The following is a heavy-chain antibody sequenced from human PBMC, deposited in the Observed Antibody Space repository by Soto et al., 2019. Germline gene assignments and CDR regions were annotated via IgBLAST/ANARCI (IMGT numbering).Heavy chain of an antibody. CDR3: ANNRGAGSYAGWSFNV. V-gene: IGHV3-23*01. CDR2: IHGGADYT. Sequence: EMQLLESGGGLVQPGGSLRLSCAASGFTFSCCAMSWVRQAPGRGLEWVSTIHGGADYTHYTDSVKGRFTISRDNSRNTVFLQMNSLTAGDTAIYYCANNRGAGSYAGWSFNVWGRGTPVTVSS. J-gene: IGHJ2*01. D-gene: IGHD1-26*01. CDR1: GFTFSCCA.